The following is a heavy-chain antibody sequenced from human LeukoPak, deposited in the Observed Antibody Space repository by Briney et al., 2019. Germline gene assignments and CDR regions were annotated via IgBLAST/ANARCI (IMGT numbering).Heavy chain of an antibody. CDR2: ISSNGGST. Sequence: PGGSLRLSCSASGFTFSSYATHWVRQAPGKGLEYVSAISSNGGSTYYADSVKGRFTISRDNSKNTLYLQMSSLRAEDTAVYYCVKGSYDFWSGYYDYWGQGTLVTVSS. J-gene: IGHJ4*02. CDR1: GFTFSSYA. V-gene: IGHV3-64D*09. CDR3: VKGSYDFWSGYYDY. D-gene: IGHD3-3*01.